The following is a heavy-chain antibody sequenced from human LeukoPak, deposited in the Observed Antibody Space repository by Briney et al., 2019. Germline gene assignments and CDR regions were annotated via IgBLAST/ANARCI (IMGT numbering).Heavy chain of an antibody. D-gene: IGHD3-10*01. J-gene: IGHJ4*02. CDR3: AKDTTRVRASYYFDY. CDR1: GFTFDDYA. Sequence: GRSLRLSCATSGFTFDDYAMHWVRQAPGKGLEWVSGISWNSGSIGYADSVKGRFTISRDNAKNSLYLQMNSLRAEDTALYYCAKDTTRVRASYYFDYWGQGTLVTVSS. V-gene: IGHV3-9*01. CDR2: ISWNSGSI.